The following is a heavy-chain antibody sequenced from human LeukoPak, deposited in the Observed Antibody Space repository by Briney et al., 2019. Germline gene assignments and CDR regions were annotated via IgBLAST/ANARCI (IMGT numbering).Heavy chain of an antibody. CDR2: NT. CDR3: ASSYSSSDQKIDY. Sequence: PSETLSLTCTVSGGSISSSTYYWGWIRQPPGKGLEWIGSNTYYNPSLKSRVTISVDTSKNQFSLKVRSLTAADTAVYYCASSYSSSDQKIDYWGQGILVTVSS. J-gene: IGHJ4*02. D-gene: IGHD3-22*01. V-gene: IGHV4-39*01. CDR1: GGSISSSTYY.